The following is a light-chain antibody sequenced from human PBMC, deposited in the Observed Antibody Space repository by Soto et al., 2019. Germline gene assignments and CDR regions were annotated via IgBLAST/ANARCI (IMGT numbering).Light chain of an antibody. CDR2: GAS. Sequence: DIVLTQSPGTLSLSPGERATLSCRASQSVSSNYVAWYQQTPGQAPRLLIYGASSKPTGIPARFSGSGSGTEFTLTISSLEPEDFAVYFCQQYDSYSLTFGHGTKVEIK. CDR3: QQYDSYSLT. CDR1: QSVSSNY. J-gene: IGKJ1*01. V-gene: IGKV3-20*01.